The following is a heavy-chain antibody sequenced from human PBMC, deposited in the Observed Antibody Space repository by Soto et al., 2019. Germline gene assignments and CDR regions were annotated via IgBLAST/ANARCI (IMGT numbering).Heavy chain of an antibody. CDR3: ARETMIVVVTSPNAFDI. D-gene: IGHD3-22*01. Sequence: QVQLVQSGAEVKKPGSSVKVSCKASGGTFSSYAFSWVRQAPGQGLEWMGGIIPIFGTANYAQKFQGRVTITADESTSTAYMELSSLRSEDTAVYYCARETMIVVVTSPNAFDIWGQGTMVTVSS. J-gene: IGHJ3*02. CDR2: IIPIFGTA. V-gene: IGHV1-69*12. CDR1: GGTFSSYA.